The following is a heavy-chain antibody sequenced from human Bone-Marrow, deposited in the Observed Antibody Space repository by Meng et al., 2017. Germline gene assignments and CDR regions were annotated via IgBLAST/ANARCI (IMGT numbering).Heavy chain of an antibody. CDR2: ISSNGGST. V-gene: IGHV3-64*01. Sequence: GGSLRLSCAASGFTLRSYSMHWVRQAPGKGLEYVSAISSNGGSTYYANSVKGRFTISRDNSKNTLYLQMGSLRAEDMAVCYCARGAALEWSIVDYWGQGTPVTVSS. CDR3: ARGAALEWSIVDY. CDR1: GFTLRSYS. D-gene: IGHD3-3*01. J-gene: IGHJ4*02.